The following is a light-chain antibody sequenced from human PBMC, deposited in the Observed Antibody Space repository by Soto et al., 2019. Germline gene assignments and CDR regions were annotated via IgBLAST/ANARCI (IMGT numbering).Light chain of an antibody. CDR2: WAS. Sequence: DIVMTQSPDSLAVSLAARATINCKSSQSVFHSSHTNHYLSWYQQKPGQPPKLLIYWASTRESGVPDRFSVSGSGTDFTLTISSLQAEDVAVYYCQQFYSSPYTFGQGTKLEIK. V-gene: IGKV4-1*01. J-gene: IGKJ2*01. CDR1: QSVFHSSHTNHY. CDR3: QQFYSSPYT.